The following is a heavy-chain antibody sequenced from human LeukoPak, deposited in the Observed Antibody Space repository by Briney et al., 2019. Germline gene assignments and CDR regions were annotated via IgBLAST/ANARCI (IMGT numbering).Heavy chain of an antibody. CDR2: IYYSGST. J-gene: IGHJ6*03. CDR3: ARESINTYYYYMDV. CDR1: GGSISNYY. Sequence: PSETLSLTCTVSGGSISNYYWSWIRQPPGKGLEWIGYIYYSGSTNYNPSLKSRVTISVDTSKNQFSLKLSSVTAADTAVYYCARESINTYYYYMDVWGKGTTVTVSS. V-gene: IGHV4-59*01. D-gene: IGHD1-14*01.